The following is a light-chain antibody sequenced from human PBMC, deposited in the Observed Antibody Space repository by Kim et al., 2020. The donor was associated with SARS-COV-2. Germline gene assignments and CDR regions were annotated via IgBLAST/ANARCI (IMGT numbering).Light chain of an antibody. J-gene: IGLJ1*01. V-gene: IGLV2-14*02. CDR1: SSDVESYNL. Sequence: GQSITISCTGPSSDVESYNLVSWYQQHPGKAPKLMIYEISKRPSGVSNRFSGSKSGNTASLSVSGLQAEDEADYYCSSYTGSAYVFGTGTKVTV. CDR3: SSYTGSAYV. CDR2: EIS.